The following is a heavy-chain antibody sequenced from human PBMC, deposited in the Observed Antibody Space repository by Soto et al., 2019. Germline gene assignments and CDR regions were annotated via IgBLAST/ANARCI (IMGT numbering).Heavy chain of an antibody. CDR1: GDTFSSYS. CDR2: IIPILAIP. D-gene: IGHD5-18*01. J-gene: IGHJ4*02. V-gene: IGHV1-69*02. Sequence: QVQLVQSGAEVKKPGSSVKVSCQASGDTFSSYSISWVRQAPGQGLEWVGRIIPILAIPNYARKFQGRVTVTADKSTSTAYMELSSLRFEDTAVHYCARGEGFSYGRSCPFDYWGQGTLVTVSS. CDR3: ARGEGFSYGRSCPFDY.